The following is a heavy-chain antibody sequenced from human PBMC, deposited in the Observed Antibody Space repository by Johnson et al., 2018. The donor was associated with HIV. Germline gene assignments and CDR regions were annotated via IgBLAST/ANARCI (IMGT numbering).Heavy chain of an antibody. CDR3: PSVSSGWYGGAFDI. J-gene: IGHJ3*02. CDR2: IIGNGGRT. D-gene: IGHD6-19*01. V-gene: IGHV3-20*04. CDR1: GFTFDDYG. Sequence: VQLVESGGGVVRPGGSLRLSCAASGFTFDDYGMSWVRQAPGKGLGWVSGIIGNGGRTGYASSVKGLFTISTDNAKNSLYLQMNSLKIEDTAVYYCPSVSSGWYGGAFDIWGQGTMVTVSS.